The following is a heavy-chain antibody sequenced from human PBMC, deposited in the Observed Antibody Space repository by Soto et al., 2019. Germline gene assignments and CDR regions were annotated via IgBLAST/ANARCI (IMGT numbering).Heavy chain of an antibody. J-gene: IGHJ6*02. CDR3: AKSPSRAPYGMDV. CDR2: IDPSDSYT. D-gene: IGHD6-6*01. V-gene: IGHV5-10-1*01. CDR1: GYSFNNYW. Sequence: PGESLKISCKGSGYSFNNYWINWVRQMPGKGLEWMGRIDPSDSYTNYSPSFQGHVTISADKSISTAYLQWSSLRVDDTAVYYCAKSPSRAPYGMDVWGQGTTVTVSS.